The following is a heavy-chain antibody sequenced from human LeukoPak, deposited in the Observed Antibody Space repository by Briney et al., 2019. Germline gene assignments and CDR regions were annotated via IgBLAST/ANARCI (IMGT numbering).Heavy chain of an antibody. Sequence: GGSLRLSCAASGFTVSSNYMSWVRQAPGKGLQWVSSLGISGDYAWYAGSVKGRFTISRDSSKNTLYLQMNRLGAEDTAVYYCARGGGGNSDFLTTCTGASLSFDYWGQGALVTVSS. J-gene: IGHJ4*02. V-gene: IGHV3-53*01. CDR3: ARGGGGNSDFLTTCTGASLSFDY. CDR1: GFTVSSNY. D-gene: IGHD3-9*01. CDR2: GISGDYA.